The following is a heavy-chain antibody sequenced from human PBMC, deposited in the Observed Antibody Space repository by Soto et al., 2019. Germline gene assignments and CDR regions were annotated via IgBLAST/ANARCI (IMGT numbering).Heavy chain of an antibody. CDR2: IIPIFGTA. J-gene: IGHJ4*02. D-gene: IGHD6-19*01. V-gene: IGHV1-69*12. CDR1: GGTFSSYA. CDR3: ARGEGSGRLYPYAY. Sequence: QVQLVQSGAEVKKPGSSVKVSCKASGGTFSSYAISWVRQAPGQGLEWMGGIIPIFGTANYAQKFQGRVTITVDESTSTADMEVSSLRTEATAVYYCARGEGSGRLYPYAYGGQGTLVTVSS.